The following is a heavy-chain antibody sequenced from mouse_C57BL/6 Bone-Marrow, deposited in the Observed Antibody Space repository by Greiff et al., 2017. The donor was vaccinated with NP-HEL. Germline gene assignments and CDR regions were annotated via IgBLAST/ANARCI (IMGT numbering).Heavy chain of an antibody. J-gene: IGHJ3*01. V-gene: IGHV3-6*01. CDR3: AGYGSRTGFAY. Sequence: EVHLVESGPGLVKPSQSLSLTCSVTGYSITSGYYWNWIRQFPGNKLEWMGYISYDGSNNYNPSLKNRISITRDTSKNQFFLKLNSVTTEDTATYYCAGYGSRTGFAYWGQGTLVTVSA. D-gene: IGHD1-1*01. CDR2: ISYDGSN. CDR1: GYSITSGYY.